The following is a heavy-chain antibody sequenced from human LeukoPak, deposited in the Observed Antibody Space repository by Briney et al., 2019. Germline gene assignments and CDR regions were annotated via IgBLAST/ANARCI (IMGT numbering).Heavy chain of an antibody. CDR2: INPNSGGT. D-gene: IGHD2-15*01. J-gene: IGHJ5*02. CDR1: GYTFTGYY. Sequence: ASVNVSCKASGYTFTGYYMHWVRQAPGQGLEWMGWINPNSGGTNYAQKFQGRVTMTRDTSISTAYMELSRLRSDDTAVYYCARVDPHCSGGSCYETRFDPWGQGTLVTVSS. CDR3: ARVDPHCSGGSCYETRFDP. V-gene: IGHV1-2*02.